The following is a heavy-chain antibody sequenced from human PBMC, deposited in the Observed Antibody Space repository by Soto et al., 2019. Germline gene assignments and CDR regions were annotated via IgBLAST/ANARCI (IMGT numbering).Heavy chain of an antibody. CDR1: GGSISSGGYS. J-gene: IGHJ5*02. CDR3: ARGIYCSSTSCRLGLDP. V-gene: IGHV4-30-2*01. Sequence: LSLTCAVSGGSISSGGYSWSWIRQPPGKGLEWIGYIYHSGSTYYNPSLKSRVTISVDRSKNQFSLKLSSVTAADTAVYYCARGIYCSSTSCRLGLDPWGQGPLVTVSS. CDR2: IYHSGST. D-gene: IGHD2-2*01.